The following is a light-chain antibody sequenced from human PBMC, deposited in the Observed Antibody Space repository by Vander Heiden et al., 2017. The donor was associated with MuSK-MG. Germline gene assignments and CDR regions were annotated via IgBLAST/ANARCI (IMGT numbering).Light chain of an antibody. Sequence: DIQMTQSPSSLSASVGDRATITCRASQGISNYLAWYQQQPGKIPKLMIYAASPYQSGVPSRFSGSGSGTEFTPTISSLQPEDVATYYYQKYSSAPWTFGQGTKVEIK. V-gene: IGKV1-27*01. CDR1: QGISNY. CDR2: AAS. CDR3: QKYSSAPWT. J-gene: IGKJ1*01.